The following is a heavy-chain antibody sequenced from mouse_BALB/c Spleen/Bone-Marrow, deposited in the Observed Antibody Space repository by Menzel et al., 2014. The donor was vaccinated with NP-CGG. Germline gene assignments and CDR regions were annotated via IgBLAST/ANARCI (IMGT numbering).Heavy chain of an antibody. Sequence: VQLQQSGAELVRPGTSEKVSCKASGYAFTNYLIEWVKQRPGQGLEWIGVINPGSGGTNYNEKFKGKATLTADKSSSTAYMQLSSLTSDDSAVYFCARDGDYDEGYAMDYWGQGTSVTVSS. J-gene: IGHJ4*01. CDR2: INPGSGGT. V-gene: IGHV1-54*01. CDR1: GYAFTNYL. D-gene: IGHD2-4*01. CDR3: ARDGDYDEGYAMDY.